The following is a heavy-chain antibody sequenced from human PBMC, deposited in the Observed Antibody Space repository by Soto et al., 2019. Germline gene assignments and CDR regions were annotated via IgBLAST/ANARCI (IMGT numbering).Heavy chain of an antibody. V-gene: IGHV4-59*01. CDR3: ARARYQLLHPYYYGMDV. Sequence: QVQLQESGPGLVKPSETLSLTCTVSGGSISSYYWSWLRQSPGKGLEWIGYIHYSGSTKSHPSLKSRVTISVDTSRNQVSLKLSSVTAAASAVYFCARARYQLLHPYYYGMDVWGQGTTVTVSS. CDR2: IHYSGST. J-gene: IGHJ6*02. CDR1: GGSISSYY. D-gene: IGHD2-2*01.